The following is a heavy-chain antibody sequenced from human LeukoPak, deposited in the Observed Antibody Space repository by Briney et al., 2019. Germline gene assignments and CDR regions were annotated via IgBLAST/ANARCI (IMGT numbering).Heavy chain of an antibody. CDR1: GYSFTSYW. D-gene: IGHD3-10*01. J-gene: IGHJ4*02. Sequence: GESLKISCKGSGYSFTSYWIGWVRQMPGKGLEWMGIIYPGDSDTRYSPSFQGQVTISADKSISTAYLQWSSLKASDTAMYYCARLTMVRGVIIINDYWGQGTLVTVSS. CDR3: ARLTMVRGVIIINDY. CDR2: IYPGDSDT. V-gene: IGHV5-51*01.